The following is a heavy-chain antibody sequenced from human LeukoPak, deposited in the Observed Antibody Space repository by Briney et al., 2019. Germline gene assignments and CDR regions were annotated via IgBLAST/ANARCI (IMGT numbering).Heavy chain of an antibody. D-gene: IGHD3-16*01. CDR1: GYNFSSYY. V-gene: IGHV1-46*01. J-gene: IGHJ4*02. CDR3: ARDATRGIGGSYDLDF. CDR2: LNPSRGTT. Sequence: GASVKVSCKASGYNFSSYYIQWVRQDPGQGLEWMGLLNPSRGTTAYAPKFQGRVTMTRDTSSNTVYMELRGLRSDDTATYYCARDATRGIGGSYDLDFWGQGSLVTVSS.